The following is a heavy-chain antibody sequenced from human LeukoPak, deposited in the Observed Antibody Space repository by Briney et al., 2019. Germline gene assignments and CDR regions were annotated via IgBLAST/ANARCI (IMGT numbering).Heavy chain of an antibody. CDR3: AKDCRGATRRIIADASDI. CDR1: GFTFSSYA. CDR2: ISYDGSNK. Sequence: GRSLRLSCAASGFTFSSYAMHWVRQAPGKGLEWVAVISYDGSNKYYADSVKGRFTISRDNSKNTLYLQMNSLRAEDTAVYYCAKDCRGATRRIIADASDIWGQGTMVTVSS. D-gene: IGHD3-16*01. J-gene: IGHJ3*02. V-gene: IGHV3-30-3*01.